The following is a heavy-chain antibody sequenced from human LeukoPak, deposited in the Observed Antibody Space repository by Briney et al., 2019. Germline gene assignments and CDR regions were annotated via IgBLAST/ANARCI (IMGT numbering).Heavy chain of an antibody. CDR2: ISGDGGTT. Sequence: GGSLRLPCAASGFTFDAYAMYWVRQAPGKGLVCVSLISGDGGTTYYADSVKGRFTISRDNSKNSLYLQMNSLRTEDTALYYCAKEHSSSGSGNYWRQGTLVTVSS. CDR3: AKEHSSSGSGNY. CDR1: GFTFDAYA. V-gene: IGHV3-43*02. J-gene: IGHJ4*02. D-gene: IGHD1-26*01.